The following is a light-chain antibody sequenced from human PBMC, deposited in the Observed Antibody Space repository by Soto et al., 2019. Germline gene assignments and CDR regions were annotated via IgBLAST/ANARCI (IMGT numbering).Light chain of an antibody. J-gene: IGLJ2*01. V-gene: IGLV1-40*01. Sequence: QSVLTQPPSVSGAPGQRVTISCTGSSSNIGTGYGVHWYHQLPGTAPKLLIYGNSNRPSGVPDRFSGSKSGTSASLAITGLQAEDEADYYCQSYDSSLSGVVFGGGTQLTVL. CDR1: SSNIGTGYG. CDR2: GNS. CDR3: QSYDSSLSGVV.